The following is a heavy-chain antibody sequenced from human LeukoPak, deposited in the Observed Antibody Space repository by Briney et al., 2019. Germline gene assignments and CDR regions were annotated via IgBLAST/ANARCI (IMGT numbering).Heavy chain of an antibody. CDR3: ARGFTYYDILTGYSPWAFDI. V-gene: IGHV3-33*01. Sequence: GGSLRLSCAASGFTFSSYGMHWVRQAPGKGLEWGAVIRYDGSNEYYADSVKGRFTISRDDSKNTLYLQMNSLRAEDTAVYYCARGFTYYDILTGYSPWAFDIWGQGTMVTVSS. J-gene: IGHJ3*02. CDR2: IRYDGSNE. D-gene: IGHD3-9*01. CDR1: GFTFSSYG.